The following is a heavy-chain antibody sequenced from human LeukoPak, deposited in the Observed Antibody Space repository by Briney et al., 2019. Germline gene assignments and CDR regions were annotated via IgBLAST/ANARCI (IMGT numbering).Heavy chain of an antibody. Sequence: GGSLRLSCAASGFTFSSYAMSWVRQAPGKGLEWVSYINNSSSTIYYADSVKGRFTISRDNAKNSLFLQMNSLRAEDTAVYYCARGVPAAIGYFQHWGQGTLVTVSS. CDR2: INNSSSTI. CDR1: GFTFSSYA. V-gene: IGHV3-48*01. J-gene: IGHJ1*01. D-gene: IGHD2-2*02. CDR3: ARGVPAAIGYFQH.